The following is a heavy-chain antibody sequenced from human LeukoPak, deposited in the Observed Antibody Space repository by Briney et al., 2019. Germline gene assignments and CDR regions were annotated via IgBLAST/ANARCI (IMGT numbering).Heavy chain of an antibody. CDR2: IYYSGST. J-gene: IGHJ4*02. D-gene: IGHD5-18*01. V-gene: IGHV4-59*01. CDR1: GGSISSDY. CDR3: ARGGDTAMVLN. Sequence: SETLSLTCTVSGGSISSDYWSWIRQPPGKGLEWIGYIYYSGSTNYNPSLKSRVTISVDTSKNQFSLKLSSVTAADTAVYYCARGGDTAMVLNWGQGTLVTVSS.